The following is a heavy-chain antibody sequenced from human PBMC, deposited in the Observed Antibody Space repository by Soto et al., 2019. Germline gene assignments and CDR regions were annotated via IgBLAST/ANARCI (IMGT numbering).Heavy chain of an antibody. CDR3: ARDGYGGTTNFDY. CDR2: IWYDGSNK. J-gene: IGHJ4*02. D-gene: IGHD2-15*01. V-gene: IGHV3-33*08. CDR1: GFTFSSYG. Sequence: VQLLESGGGLVQPGGSLRLSCEASGFTFSSYGMHWVRQAPGKGLEWVAVIWYDGSNKYYADSVKGRFTISRDNSKNTLYLQMNSLRAEDTAVYYCARDGYGGTTNFDYWGQGTLVTVSS.